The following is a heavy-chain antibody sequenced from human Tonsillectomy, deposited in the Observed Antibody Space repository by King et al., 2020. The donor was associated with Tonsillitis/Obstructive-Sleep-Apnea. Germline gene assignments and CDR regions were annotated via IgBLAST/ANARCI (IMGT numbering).Heavy chain of an antibody. CDR3: ARELGTTYSSGQGYYGMDV. Sequence: HVQLVESGTEVKKPGASVKVSCKASGYTFTDYYMYWVRQAPGQGLEWMGWIKPNSGGTNYAQKFQGRVTMTRDTSISTAYMELSRLRPDDTALYYCARELGTTYSSGQGYYGMDVWGQGTTVTVSS. D-gene: IGHD6-25*01. CDR1: GYTFTDYY. CDR2: IKPNSGGT. V-gene: IGHV1-2*02. J-gene: IGHJ6*02.